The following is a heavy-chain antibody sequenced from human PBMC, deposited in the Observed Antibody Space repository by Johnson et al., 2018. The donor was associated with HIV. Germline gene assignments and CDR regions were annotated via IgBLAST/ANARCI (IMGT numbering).Heavy chain of an antibody. CDR2: ISYDGSNK. D-gene: IGHD6-6*01. Sequence: QMLLVESGGGVVQPGRSLRLSCAASGFTFSSYAMHWVRQAPGKGLEWVAVISYDGSNKYYAESVKGRFTISRDNSKNTLYLQMNSLRAEDTAVYYCANLEYNSTDAFDIWGQGTLVTVSS. CDR1: GFTFSSYA. J-gene: IGHJ3*02. CDR3: ANLEYNSTDAFDI. V-gene: IGHV3-30-3*01.